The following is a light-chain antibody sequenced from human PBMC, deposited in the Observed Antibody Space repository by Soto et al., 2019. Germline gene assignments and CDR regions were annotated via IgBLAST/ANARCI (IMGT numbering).Light chain of an antibody. J-gene: IGKJ1*01. V-gene: IGKV3-20*01. Sequence: EIVLTQSPGTLSLSPGERATLSCRASQSVSSSYLAWYQQKPGQAPRLLIYGASSRATGSPDRFSGSGSGTDFTLTISRLEPEDFAVYYWQQYGSSFWTFGQGTKVEIK. CDR2: GAS. CDR1: QSVSSSY. CDR3: QQYGSSFWT.